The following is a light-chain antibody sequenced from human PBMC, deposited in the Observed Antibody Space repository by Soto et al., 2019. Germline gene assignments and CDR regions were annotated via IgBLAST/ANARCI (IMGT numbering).Light chain of an antibody. CDR1: QNVGID. V-gene: IGKV3-15*01. Sequence: VMTQWPATLSVSTGERATLSGRASQNVGIDLAWFQQKPGQAPRLLIYGTSIRATGIPARFSGSGSWTDFSLTISRLEPEDFAVYYCQHYGGSPLITVGQGTRLEI. CDR2: GTS. J-gene: IGKJ5*01. CDR3: QHYGGSPLIT.